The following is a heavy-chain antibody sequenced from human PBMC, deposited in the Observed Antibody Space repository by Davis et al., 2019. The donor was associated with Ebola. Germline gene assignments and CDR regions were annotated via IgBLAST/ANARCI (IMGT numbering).Heavy chain of an antibody. CDR2: ISVGGGVT. CDR3: ARETYYYDSSGYSGYFDY. D-gene: IGHD3-22*01. V-gene: IGHV3-23*01. Sequence: GESLKISCAASGLTFSSYAMSWVRQAPGKGLEWVSGISVGGGVTYYPESLKGRFTISRDDSKNMLYLQTDSLSAEDTAVYYCARETYYYDSSGYSGYFDYWGQGTLVTVSS. CDR1: GLTFSSYA. J-gene: IGHJ4*02.